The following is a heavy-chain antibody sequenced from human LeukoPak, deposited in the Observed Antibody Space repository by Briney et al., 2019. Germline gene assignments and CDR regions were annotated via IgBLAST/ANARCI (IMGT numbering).Heavy chain of an antibody. J-gene: IGHJ4*02. V-gene: IGHV4-31*03. CDR1: GGSISSGGYY. CDR3: ARDRAARPHFDY. Sequence: PSETLSLTCTVSGGSISSGGYYWSWIRQHPGKGLEWIGYIYYSGSTYYNPSLKSRVTISVDTSKNQFSLKLSSVTAADTAVYYCARDRAARPHFDYWGQGTLATVSS. CDR2: IYYSGST. D-gene: IGHD6-6*01.